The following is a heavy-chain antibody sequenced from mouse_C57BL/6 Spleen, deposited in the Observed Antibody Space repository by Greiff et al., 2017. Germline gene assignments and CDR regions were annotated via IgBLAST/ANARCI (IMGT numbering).Heavy chain of an antibody. Sequence: DVKLVESGPELVKPGASVKIPCKASGYTFTDYNMDWVKQSHGKSLEWIGDINPNNGGTIYNQKFKGKATLTVDKSSSTAYMELRSLTSEDTAVYYCAREALDYWGQGTTLTVSS. V-gene: IGHV1-18*01. CDR1: GYTFTDYN. CDR2: INPNNGGT. D-gene: IGHD3-2*02. J-gene: IGHJ2*01. CDR3: AREALDY.